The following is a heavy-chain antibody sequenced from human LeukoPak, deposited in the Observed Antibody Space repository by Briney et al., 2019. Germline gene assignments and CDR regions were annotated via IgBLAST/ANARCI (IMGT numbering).Heavy chain of an antibody. CDR2: IYYSGST. D-gene: IGHD6-13*01. CDR1: GDSISSSSYY. V-gene: IGHV4-39*07. CDR3: ARAPPIAAAGTRLEVWFDP. Sequence: SETLSLTCTVSGDSISSSSYYWGWIRQPPGKGLEWIGSIYYSGSTSYNPSLKSRVTISLDTSKNQFSLKLTSVTAADTAVYYCARAPPIAAAGTRLEVWFDPWGQGTLVTVSS. J-gene: IGHJ5*02.